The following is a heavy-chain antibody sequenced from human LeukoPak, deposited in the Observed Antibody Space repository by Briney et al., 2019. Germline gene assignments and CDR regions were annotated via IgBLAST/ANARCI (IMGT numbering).Heavy chain of an antibody. V-gene: IGHV4-39*01. CDR3: ARQGYYDSQFDP. D-gene: IGHD3-22*01. J-gene: IGHJ5*02. CDR2: IYYSGST. CDR1: GGSISSSSYY. Sequence: SETLSLTCTVSGGSISSSSYYWGWIRQPPGKGLEWIGSIYYSGSTYYNPSLKSRVTISVDTSKNQFSLKLSSVTAADTAVYYCARQGYYDSQFDPWGQRTLVTVSS.